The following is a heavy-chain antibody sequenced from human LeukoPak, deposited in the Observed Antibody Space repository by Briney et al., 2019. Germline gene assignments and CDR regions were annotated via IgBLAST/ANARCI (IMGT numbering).Heavy chain of an antibody. Sequence: GGSLRLSCAASGFTFSSYAMSWVRQAPGKGLEWVSAISGSGGSTYYADSVKGRFTISRDNSKNTLYLQMNSPRAEDTAVYYCARALWSGPVYYGMDVWGQGTTVTVSS. D-gene: IGHD3-10*01. CDR1: GFTFSSYA. V-gene: IGHV3-23*01. CDR2: ISGSGGST. J-gene: IGHJ6*02. CDR3: ARALWSGPVYYGMDV.